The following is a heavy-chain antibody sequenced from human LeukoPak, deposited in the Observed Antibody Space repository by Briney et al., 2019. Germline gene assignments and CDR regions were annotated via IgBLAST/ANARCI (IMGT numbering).Heavy chain of an antibody. D-gene: IGHD3-10*01. V-gene: IGHV1-69*13. J-gene: IGHJ6*03. Sequence: ASVKVSCKASGGTFSSYAISWVRQAPGQGLEWMGGIIPIFGTANYAQKFQGRVTITADESTSTAYMELSSLRSEDTAVYYCARGTYGSGSYSRRYYYYYMDVWGKGTTVTISS. CDR3: ARGTYGSGSYSRRYYYYYMDV. CDR2: IIPIFGTA. CDR1: GGTFSSYA.